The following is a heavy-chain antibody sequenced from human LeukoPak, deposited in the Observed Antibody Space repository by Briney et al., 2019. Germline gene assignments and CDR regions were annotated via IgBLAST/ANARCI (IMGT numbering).Heavy chain of an antibody. CDR1: GGSISSYY. CDR2: IYYSGST. D-gene: IGHD2-15*01. Sequence: SETLSLTCTVSGGSISSYYWSWIRQPPGKGLEWIGYIYYSGSTNYNPSLRSRVTISVDTSKNQFSLKLSSVTAADTAVYYCARRNCNGGSCPIDYWGQGTLVTVSS. CDR3: ARRNCNGGSCPIDY. J-gene: IGHJ4*02. V-gene: IGHV4-59*08.